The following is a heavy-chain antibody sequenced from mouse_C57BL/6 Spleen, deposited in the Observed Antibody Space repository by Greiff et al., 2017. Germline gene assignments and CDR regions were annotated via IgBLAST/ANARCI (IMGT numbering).Heavy chain of an antibody. CDR2: INPYNGGT. D-gene: IGHD2-2*01. CDR3: ARDLWIRQAGHYMDY. J-gene: IGHJ2*01. Sequence: EVQLQQSGPVLVKPGASVKMSCKASGYTFTDYYMNWVKQSHGKSLEWIGVINPYNGGTSYNQKFKGKAKSTVDKSSSTAYMEHNRLTSEVSAVDYCARDLWIRQAGHYMDYWGQGTTLTVSS. V-gene: IGHV1-19*01. CDR1: GYTFTDYY.